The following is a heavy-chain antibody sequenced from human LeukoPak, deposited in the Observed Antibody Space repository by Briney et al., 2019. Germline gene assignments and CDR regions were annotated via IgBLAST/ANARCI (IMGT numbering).Heavy chain of an antibody. CDR1: GFTFSSYW. CDR3: AKGNDIGGYYYPHFDY. J-gene: IGHJ4*02. V-gene: IGHV3-30*18. Sequence: GGSLRLSCAVSGFTFSSYWMSWVRQAPGKGLEWVAVISSDGNNKNYVDSVKGRFTFSRDNSKNTLYLQMNSLRAEDTAVYYCAKGNDIGGYYYPHFDYWGQGTLVTVSS. CDR2: ISSDGNNK. D-gene: IGHD3-22*01.